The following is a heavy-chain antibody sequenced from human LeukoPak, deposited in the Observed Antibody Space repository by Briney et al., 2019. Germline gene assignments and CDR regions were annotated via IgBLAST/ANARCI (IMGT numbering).Heavy chain of an antibody. D-gene: IGHD3-22*01. CDR2: IWYDGSNK. Sequence: GGSLRLSCAASGFTFSSYGMHWVRQAPGEGLEWVAVIWYDGSNKYYADSVKGRFTISRDNSKNTLYLQMNSLRAEDTAVYYCARDLVIVVAEPYYYGMDVWGQGTTVTVSS. CDR1: GFTFSSYG. V-gene: IGHV3-33*01. J-gene: IGHJ6*02. CDR3: ARDLVIVVAEPYYYGMDV.